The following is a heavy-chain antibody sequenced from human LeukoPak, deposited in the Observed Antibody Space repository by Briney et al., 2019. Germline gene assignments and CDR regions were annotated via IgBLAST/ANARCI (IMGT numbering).Heavy chain of an antibody. J-gene: IGHJ4*02. CDR3: AKAHCSSTSCSRADN. V-gene: IGHV3-23*01. Sequence: GGSLRLSCAASGFTFTRNAMAWVRQAPGKGLELVSAIDGSGGTTSYADSVKGRVTISRVQSTNTVYLQMNSLRADDTAVYYCAKAHCSSTSCSRADNWGQGTLVTVSS. D-gene: IGHD2-2*01. CDR2: IDGSGGTT. CDR1: GFTFTRNA.